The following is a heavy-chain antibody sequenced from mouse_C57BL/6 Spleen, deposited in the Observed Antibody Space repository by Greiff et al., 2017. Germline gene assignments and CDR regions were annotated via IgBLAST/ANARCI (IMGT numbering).Heavy chain of an antibody. CDR1: GYTFTDYE. Sequence: VQLQQSGAELVRPGASVTLSCKASGYTFTDYEMHWVKQTPVHGLEWIGAIDPETGGTAYNQKFKGKAILTADKSSSTSYMELRSRTSDDSAVYYCTRGNSNVNFDYWGQGTTLTVSS. V-gene: IGHV1-15*01. CDR3: TRGNSNVNFDY. D-gene: IGHD2-5*01. CDR2: IDPETGGT. J-gene: IGHJ2*01.